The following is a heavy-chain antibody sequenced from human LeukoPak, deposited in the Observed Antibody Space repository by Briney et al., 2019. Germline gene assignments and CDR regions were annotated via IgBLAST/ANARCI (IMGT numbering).Heavy chain of an antibody. CDR1: GGSINSGAYY. CDR3: ARVPGRRMVRSEN. V-gene: IGHV4-61*02. Sequence: SETLSLTCSVSGGSINSGAYYWSWIRQSAGKGLEWIGRIYTSGSTNYNPSLESRVTISGDTSKNQFSLKLTSVTAADTAVYYCARVPGRRMVRSENWGQGTLVTVSS. J-gene: IGHJ4*02. D-gene: IGHD3-10*01. CDR2: IYTSGST.